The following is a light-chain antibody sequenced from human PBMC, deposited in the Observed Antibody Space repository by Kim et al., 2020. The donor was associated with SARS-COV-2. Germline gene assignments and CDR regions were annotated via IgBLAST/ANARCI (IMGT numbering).Light chain of an antibody. V-gene: IGKV1-12*01. CDR1: QRISKW. CDR3: QQPDSFPLT. Sequence: DIQMTQSPSSVSASVGDRVTITCRASQRISKWLAGYQQKPGRAPKLLICPASSLQSGVPSRFSGSGSGTDFTLTISSLQPEDFATYYCQQPDSFPLTFGGGTKLEI. J-gene: IGKJ4*01. CDR2: PAS.